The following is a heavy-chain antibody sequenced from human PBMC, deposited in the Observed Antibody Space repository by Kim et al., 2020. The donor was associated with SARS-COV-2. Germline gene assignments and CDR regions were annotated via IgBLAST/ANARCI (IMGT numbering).Heavy chain of an antibody. CDR3: AREAWLSGWRMDV. D-gene: IGHD3-22*01. J-gene: IGHJ6*02. Sequence: NYTPPRQSRVTISVDTSKNQFSRKLSSVTAADTAVYYCAREAWLSGWRMDVWGQGTTVTVSS. V-gene: IGHV4-59*01.